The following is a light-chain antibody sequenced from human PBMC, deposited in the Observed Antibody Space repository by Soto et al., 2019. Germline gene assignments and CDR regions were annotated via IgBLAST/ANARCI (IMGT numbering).Light chain of an antibody. CDR3: QQYNKWPLN. V-gene: IGKV3-15*01. Sequence: EIVMTQSPATLSVSPGERATLSCRASQSVSSNLAWYQQKPGQAPRLLIYHASTRATGIPARFSGSGSGTEFTLTISSLQSEDFAVYYCQQYNKWPLNFGGGTKVEIK. CDR1: QSVSSN. J-gene: IGKJ4*01. CDR2: HAS.